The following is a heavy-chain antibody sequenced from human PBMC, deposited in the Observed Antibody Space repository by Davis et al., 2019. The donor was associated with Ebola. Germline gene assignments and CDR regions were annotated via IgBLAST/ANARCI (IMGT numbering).Heavy chain of an antibody. Sequence: SAPVSCMASGGSFTSDVTSWVRQPPGQGLEWMGRIIPILGISNNTKKFQGRLTITADKSTNTAYMELSSLRSEDTAVYFCARDGCSNISCYPGDYWGQGTLVSVSS. V-gene: IGHV1-69*10. CDR1: GGSFTSDV. CDR3: ARDGCSNISCYPGDY. CDR2: IIPILGIS. D-gene: IGHD2-2*01. J-gene: IGHJ4*02.